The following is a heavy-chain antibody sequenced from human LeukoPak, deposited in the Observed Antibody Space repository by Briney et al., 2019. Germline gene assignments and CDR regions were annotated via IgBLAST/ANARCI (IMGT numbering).Heavy chain of an antibody. V-gene: IGHV3-23*01. CDR3: ASPGRYSSGWHFPPSFHY. CDR1: GFTFSSYA. J-gene: IGHJ4*02. D-gene: IGHD6-19*01. CDR2: ISGSGGRT. Sequence: PGGSLTLSCAASGFTFSSYAMSWVRQAPGKGLVWVSIISGSGGRTYYADSVKGRFTMSRDNSKNTLYLQMNSLRVEDTAVYYCASPGRYSSGWHFPPSFHYWGQGTLAPVSS.